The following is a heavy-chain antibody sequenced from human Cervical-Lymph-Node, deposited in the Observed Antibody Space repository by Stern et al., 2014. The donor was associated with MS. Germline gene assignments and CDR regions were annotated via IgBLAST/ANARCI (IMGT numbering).Heavy chain of an antibody. J-gene: IGHJ4*02. CDR2: VSGSGYNT. Sequence: EVQLVESGGGLVQPGGSLRLSCAASGFTFSSYGMSWVRQAPGKGLEWVSCVSGSGYNTWDADSAKGRFTISRDNSKHTMYLQMNSLRVEDTAVYFCAKGSGSSGWYNFDYWGQGILVTVSS. CDR3: AKGSGSSGWYNFDY. D-gene: IGHD6-19*01. CDR1: GFTFSSYG. V-gene: IGHV3-23*04.